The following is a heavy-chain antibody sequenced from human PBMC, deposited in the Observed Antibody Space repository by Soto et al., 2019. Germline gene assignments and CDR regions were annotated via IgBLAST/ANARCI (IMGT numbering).Heavy chain of an antibody. CDR3: ARETAGVVLRYFGDGMDV. CDR2: INPSGGST. Sequence: QVQLVQSGAEVKKPGASVKVSCKASGYTFTSYYMHWVRQAPGQGLEWMGIINPSGGSTSYAQKFQGRVTMTGDTATSTVYMELSSLRSEDTAVYYCARETAGVVLRYFGDGMDVWGQGTTVTVSS. D-gene: IGHD3-9*01. CDR1: GYTFTSYY. J-gene: IGHJ6*02. V-gene: IGHV1-46*01.